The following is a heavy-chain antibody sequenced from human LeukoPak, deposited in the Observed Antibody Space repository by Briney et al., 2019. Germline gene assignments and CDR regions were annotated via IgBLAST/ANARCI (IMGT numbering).Heavy chain of an antibody. Sequence: PGGSLRLSCAASGFTFSSYEMNWVRQAPGKGLEWVSYISSSGSTIYYADSVKGRFTISRDSAKNSLYLQMNSLRAEDTAVYYCARALIGPYGMDVWGQGTTVTVSS. J-gene: IGHJ6*02. CDR1: GFTFSSYE. CDR2: ISSSGSTI. D-gene: IGHD3-16*01. CDR3: ARALIGPYGMDV. V-gene: IGHV3-48*03.